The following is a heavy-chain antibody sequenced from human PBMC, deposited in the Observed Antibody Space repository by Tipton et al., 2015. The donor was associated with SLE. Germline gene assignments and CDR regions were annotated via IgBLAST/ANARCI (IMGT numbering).Heavy chain of an antibody. CDR2: IYYSGST. CDR1: GGSISSHY. D-gene: IGHD3-10*01. Sequence: TLSLTCTVSGGSISSHYWSWIRQPPGKGLEWIWYIYYSGSTNYNPPLKSRVTISVDTSKNQFSLKLSSVTAADTAVYYCARTSGEFGGFDPWGQGTLVTVSS. J-gene: IGHJ5*02. V-gene: IGHV4-59*11. CDR3: ARTSGEFGGFDP.